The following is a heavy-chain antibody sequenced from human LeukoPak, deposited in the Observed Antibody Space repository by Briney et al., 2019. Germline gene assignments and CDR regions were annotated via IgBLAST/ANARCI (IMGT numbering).Heavy chain of an antibody. D-gene: IGHD5-18*01. V-gene: IGHV1-69*13. CDR2: IIPIFGTA. Sequence: SVKVSCKASGGTFSSYAISWVRRAPGQGLEWMGGIIPIFGTANYAQKFQGRVTITADESTSTAYMELSSLRSEDTAVYYCARDQDTAMVPDAFDIWGQGTMVTVSS. J-gene: IGHJ3*02. CDR1: GGTFSSYA. CDR3: ARDQDTAMVPDAFDI.